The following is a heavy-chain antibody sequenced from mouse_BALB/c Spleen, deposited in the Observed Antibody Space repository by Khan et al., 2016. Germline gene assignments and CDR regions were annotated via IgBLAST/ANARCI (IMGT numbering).Heavy chain of an antibody. CDR1: GYTFSSYW. CDR2: ILPGSGST. D-gene: IGHD2-4*01. V-gene: IGHV1-9*01. Sequence: QVQLQQSGAELMKPGASVKISCKATGYTFSSYWIEWVKQRPGHGLEWIGEILPGSGSTNYNEKFKGKATFTADTSSNTAYMQLSRLTSEDSAVYYFARGGLRRGGYAIDYWGQGTSVTVST. CDR3: ARGGLRRGGYAIDY. J-gene: IGHJ4*01.